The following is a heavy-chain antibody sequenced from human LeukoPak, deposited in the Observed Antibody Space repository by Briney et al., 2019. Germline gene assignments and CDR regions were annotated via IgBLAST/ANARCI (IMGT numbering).Heavy chain of an antibody. CDR2: IKQDGSEK. V-gene: IGHV3-7*01. CDR3: TSHRFGSARFDP. CDR1: GFTFSSDW. D-gene: IGHD3-10*01. J-gene: IGHJ5*02. Sequence: GGSLRLSCAASGFTFSSDWMSWVRQAPGKGLEWVANIKQDGSEKYYVDSVKGRFTISRDNAKNSLYLQMNSLRAEDTAVYYCTSHRFGSARFDPWGQGTLVTVSS.